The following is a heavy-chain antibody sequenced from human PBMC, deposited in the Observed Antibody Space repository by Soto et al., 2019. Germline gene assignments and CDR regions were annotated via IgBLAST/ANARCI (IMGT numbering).Heavy chain of an antibody. V-gene: IGHV1-46*01. CDR3: ARVKSPVLWFGELLYNSASAAFDI. CDR1: GYSFTSYD. D-gene: IGHD3-10*01. Sequence: ASVKVSCKASGYSFTSYDMHWVRQAPGQGLEWMGIINPSGGTPSYAQKFQGRVTMTRDTSTSTVYMELSSLRSEDTAVYYCARVKSPVLWFGELLYNSASAAFDIWGQGTMVTVSS. CDR2: INPSGGTP. J-gene: IGHJ3*02.